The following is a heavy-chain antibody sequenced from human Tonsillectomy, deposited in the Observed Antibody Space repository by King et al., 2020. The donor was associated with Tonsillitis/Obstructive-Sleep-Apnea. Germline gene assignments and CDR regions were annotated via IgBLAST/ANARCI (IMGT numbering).Heavy chain of an antibody. CDR3: AKNYGDPEY. D-gene: IGHD4-17*01. V-gene: IGHV3-20*04. CDR2: INGNGDST. J-gene: IGHJ4*02. CDR1: GLAFGDFG. Sequence: VQLVESGGGVVRPGGSLRLSCAASGLAFGDFGMSWVRQAPGKGLEWVSGINGNGDSTHYSDSVKGRFAIFRDNAKKSLYLPMSSLRAEDTAFYYCAKNYGDPEYWGQGTLVTVSS.